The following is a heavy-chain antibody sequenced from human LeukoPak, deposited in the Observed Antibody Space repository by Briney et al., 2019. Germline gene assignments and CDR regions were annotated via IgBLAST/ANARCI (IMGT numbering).Heavy chain of an antibody. CDR1: GYTFTGYY. J-gene: IGHJ6*03. Sequence: ASVKVSCKASGYTFTGYYMHWVRQAPGQGLEWMGWINPNSGGTNYAQKFQGRVTMTRDTSISTAYMELSRLRSDDTAVYYCARKHPSRGYYYMDVWGKGTTVTVSS. CDR2: INPNSGGT. V-gene: IGHV1-2*02. CDR3: ARKHPSRGYYYMDV.